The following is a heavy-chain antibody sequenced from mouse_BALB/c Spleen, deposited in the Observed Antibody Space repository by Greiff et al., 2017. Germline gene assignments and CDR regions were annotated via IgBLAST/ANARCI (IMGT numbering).Heavy chain of an antibody. CDR1: GYTFTDYA. Sequence: VQLHQSGAELVRPGVSVKISCKGSGYTFTDYAMHWVKQSHAKSLEWIGVISTYYGDASYNQKFKGKATMTVDKSSSTAYMELARLTSEDSAIYYCARRDDEAWFAYWGQGTLVTVSA. CDR3: ARRDDEAWFAY. J-gene: IGHJ3*01. V-gene: IGHV1S137*01. CDR2: ISTYYGDA. D-gene: IGHD2-12*01.